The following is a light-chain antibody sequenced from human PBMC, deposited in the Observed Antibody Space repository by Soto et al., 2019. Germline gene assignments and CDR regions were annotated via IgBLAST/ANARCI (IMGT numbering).Light chain of an antibody. CDR2: GAS. CDR3: QQYNNWPPIYT. CDR1: QSVSSN. J-gene: IGKJ2*01. V-gene: IGKV3-15*01. Sequence: EIVMTQSPATLSVSPGERATLSCRASQSVSSNLAWYQQKPGQAPRLLIYGASTRAPGIPARFSGSGSGTVFPLTISSLQSEDFAVYSCQQYNNWPPIYTFGQGTKLEIK.